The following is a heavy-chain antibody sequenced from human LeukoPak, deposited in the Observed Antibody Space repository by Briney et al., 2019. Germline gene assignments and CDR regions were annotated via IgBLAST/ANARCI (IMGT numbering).Heavy chain of an antibody. CDR3: AREGGGDHAHGFDI. J-gene: IGHJ3*02. V-gene: IGHV4-39*07. D-gene: IGHD4-17*01. CDR1: GGPISNSMNY. Sequence: SETLSLTCSVSGGPISNSMNYWGWIRQPPGKGLEWIGSIYFSGSAYYNPSLKSRVTISIDRSKNQFFLNVTSVTAADTAVYHCAREGGGDHAHGFDIWGQGTMVTVSS. CDR2: IYFSGSA.